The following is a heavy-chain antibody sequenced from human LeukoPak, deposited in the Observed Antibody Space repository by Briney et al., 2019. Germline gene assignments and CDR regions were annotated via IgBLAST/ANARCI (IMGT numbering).Heavy chain of an antibody. V-gene: IGHV1-46*01. CDR3: ARGLVGATDY. Sequence: GASVKVSCKAFGYTFTSNYVHWVRQAPGQGPEWMGVISPSGGSTTYAQKFQGRVTLTRDMSTSTDYLELSSLRSEDTAVYYCARGLVGATDYWGQGTLVTVSS. D-gene: IGHD1-26*01. CDR2: ISPSGGST. J-gene: IGHJ4*02. CDR1: GYTFTSNY.